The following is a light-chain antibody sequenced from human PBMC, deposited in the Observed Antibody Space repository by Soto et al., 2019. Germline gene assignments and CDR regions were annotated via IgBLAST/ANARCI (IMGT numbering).Light chain of an antibody. V-gene: IGLV1-40*01. Sequence: QSVLTQPPSVSGAPGQRVTISCTGSSSNIGAGYDVHWYQQLPGTAPKLLIYGNSNRPSGVPDRFSGSKSGTSASLAITGLQAEDEADYYCQSYDSXLSGSYVFGTGTKVTVL. CDR3: QSYDSXLSGSYV. CDR1: SSNIGAGYD. J-gene: IGLJ1*01. CDR2: GNS.